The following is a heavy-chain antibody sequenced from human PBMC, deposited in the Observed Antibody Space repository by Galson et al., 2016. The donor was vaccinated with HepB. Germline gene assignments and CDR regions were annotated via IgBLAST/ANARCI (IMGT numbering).Heavy chain of an antibody. J-gene: IGHJ4*02. D-gene: IGHD5-24*01. CDR3: ARMATTPYYFDC. Sequence: SLRLSCAASGFTFSDYYMSWIRQAPGKGLEWVSYISSSTTYKNYADSVKRRSTISRDSAKNSLYLQMNSLRAEDTAVYYCARMATTPYYFDCWGQGTLVTVSS. CDR2: ISSSTTYK. CDR1: GFTFSDYY. V-gene: IGHV3-11*06.